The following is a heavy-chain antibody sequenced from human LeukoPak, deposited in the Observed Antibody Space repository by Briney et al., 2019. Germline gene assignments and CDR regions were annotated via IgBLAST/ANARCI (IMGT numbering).Heavy chain of an antibody. V-gene: IGHV3-7*01. D-gene: IGHD2-15*01. J-gene: IGHJ3*02. CDR2: IKQDGSEK. Sequence: GGSLRLSCAASGFTFSSYWMSWVRQAPGKGLEWVANIKQDGSEKYYVDSVKGRFTISRDNAKNSLYLQMNSLRAEDTAVYYCAKDRAYCSGGSCYFYHDAFDIWGQGTMVTVSS. CDR1: GFTFSSYW. CDR3: AKDRAYCSGGSCYFYHDAFDI.